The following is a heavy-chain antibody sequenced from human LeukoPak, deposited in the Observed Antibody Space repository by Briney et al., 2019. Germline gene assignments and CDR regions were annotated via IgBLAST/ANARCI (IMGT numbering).Heavy chain of an antibody. CDR2: ISYDGSNK. D-gene: IGHD4-23*01. CDR1: GFTFSSYG. J-gene: IGHJ4*02. V-gene: IGHV3-30*18. Sequence: RSLRLSCAASGFTFSSYGIHWVRQAPGKGLEWVAVISYDGSNKYYADSVKGRFTISRDNSKNTLYLQMNSLRAEDTAVYYCAKDITRYGGNAVDYWGQGTLVTVSS. CDR3: AKDITRYGGNAVDY.